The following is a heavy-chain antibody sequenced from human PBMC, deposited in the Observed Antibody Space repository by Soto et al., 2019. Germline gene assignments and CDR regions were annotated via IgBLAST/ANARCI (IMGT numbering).Heavy chain of an antibody. J-gene: IGHJ6*02. D-gene: IGHD3-22*01. CDR3: ARDGGLYYYDSSGYSLPPSPYYYGMDV. CDR1: GGTFSSYA. Sequence: SVKVSCKASGGTFSSYAISWVRQAPGQGLEWMGGIIPIFGTANYAQKFQGRVTITADESTSTAYMELSSLRSEDTAVYYCARDGGLYYYDSSGYSLPPSPYYYGMDVWGQGTTVTVSS. V-gene: IGHV1-69*13. CDR2: IIPIFGTA.